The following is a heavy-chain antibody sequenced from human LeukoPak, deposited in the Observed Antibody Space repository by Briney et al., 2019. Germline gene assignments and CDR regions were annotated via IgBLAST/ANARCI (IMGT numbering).Heavy chain of an antibody. V-gene: IGHV3-48*01. CDR2: ISSSSNTI. J-gene: IGHJ5*02. CDR3: ARDINYCTPTLCHRNWFDP. D-gene: IGHD2-8*01. Sequence: GGSLRLSCAASGFSLSSYSMDWFRQTPGKGLEWISYISSSSNTIYYADSVEGRFTISRDNAKNALYLQMNNLRAEDSAVYFCARDINYCTPTLCHRNWFDPWGQGTLVTVSP. CDR1: GFSLSSYS.